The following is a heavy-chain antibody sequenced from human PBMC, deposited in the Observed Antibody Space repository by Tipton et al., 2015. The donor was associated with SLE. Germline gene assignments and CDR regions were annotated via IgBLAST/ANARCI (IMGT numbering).Heavy chain of an antibody. CDR2: INHSGST. CDR1: GGSFSGYY. J-gene: IGHJ4*02. CDR3: ARGRRYYYDSSGYSGRVDC. Sequence: TLSLTCAVYGGSFSGYYWSWIRQPLEKGLEWIGEINHSGSTNYNPSLKSRVTISVDTSKNQFSLKLSSVTAADTAVYYCARGRRYYYDSSGYSGRVDCWGQGTLVTVSS. V-gene: IGHV4-34*01. D-gene: IGHD3-22*01.